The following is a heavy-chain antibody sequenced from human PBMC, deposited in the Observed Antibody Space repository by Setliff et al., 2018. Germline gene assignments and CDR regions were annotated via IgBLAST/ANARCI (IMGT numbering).Heavy chain of an antibody. Sequence: ASVKVSCKASGYTFTSYAMNWVRQAPGQGLEWMGWINTNTGNPTYAQGFTGRFVFSLDTSVSTAYLQISSLKAEDTAVYYCASSAKAARPGHYYYYMDVWGKGTTVTVSS. CDR2: INTNTGNP. D-gene: IGHD6-25*01. CDR3: ASSAKAARPGHYYYYMDV. V-gene: IGHV7-4-1*02. J-gene: IGHJ6*03. CDR1: GYTFTSYA.